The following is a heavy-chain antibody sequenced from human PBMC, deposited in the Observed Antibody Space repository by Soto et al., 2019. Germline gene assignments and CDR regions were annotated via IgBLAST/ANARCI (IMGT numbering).Heavy chain of an antibody. Sequence: ASETLSLTCTVSGGSISSGGYYWSWIRQHPGKGLEWIGYIYYSGSTYYNPSLKSRVTISVDTSKNQFSLKLSSVTAADTAVYYCARVGPRINWFDPWAREPWSPSPQ. CDR1: GGSISSGGYY. CDR3: ARVGPRINWFDP. V-gene: IGHV4-31*03. CDR2: IYYSGST. J-gene: IGHJ5*02.